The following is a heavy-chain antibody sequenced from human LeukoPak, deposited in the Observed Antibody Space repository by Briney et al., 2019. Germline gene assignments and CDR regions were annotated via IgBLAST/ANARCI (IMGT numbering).Heavy chain of an antibody. J-gene: IGHJ4*02. CDR3: ARAPRGYSGYDLQYYFDY. V-gene: IGHV3-30-3*01. Sequence: GGSLRLSCAASGFTFSSYAMHWVRQAPGKGLEWVAVISYDGSNKYYADSVKGRFTISRDNSKNTLYLQTNSLRAEDTAVYYCARAPRGYSGYDLQYYFDYWGQGTLVTVSS. CDR1: GFTFSSYA. CDR2: ISYDGSNK. D-gene: IGHD5-12*01.